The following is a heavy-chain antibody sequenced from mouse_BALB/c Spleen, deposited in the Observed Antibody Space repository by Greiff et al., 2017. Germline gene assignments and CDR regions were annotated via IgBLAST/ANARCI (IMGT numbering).Heavy chain of an antibody. J-gene: IGHJ2*01. CDR2: IRNKANGYTT. CDR3: ARGTATGSYYFDY. CDR1: GFTFTDYY. D-gene: IGHD4-1*02. V-gene: IGHV7-3*02. Sequence: EVMLVESGGGLVQPGGSLRLSCATSGFTFTDYYMSWVRQPPGKALEWLGFIRNKANGYTTEYSASVKGRFTISRDNSQSILYLQKNTLRAEDSATYYCARGTATGSYYFDYWGQGTTLTVSS.